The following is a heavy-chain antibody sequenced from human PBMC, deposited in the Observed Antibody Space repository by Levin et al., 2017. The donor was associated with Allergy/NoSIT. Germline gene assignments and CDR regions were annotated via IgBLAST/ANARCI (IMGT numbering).Heavy chain of an antibody. CDR1: GFTVSSNY. CDR2: IYSGGST. CDR3: ARGTSSSWYFY. Sequence: PGGSLRLSCAASGFTVSSNYMSWVRQAPGKGLEWVSVIYSGGSTYYADSVKGRFTISRDNSKNTLYLQMNSLRAEDTAVYYCARGTSSSWYFYWGQGTLVTVSS. J-gene: IGHJ4*02. V-gene: IGHV3-53*01. D-gene: IGHD6-13*01.